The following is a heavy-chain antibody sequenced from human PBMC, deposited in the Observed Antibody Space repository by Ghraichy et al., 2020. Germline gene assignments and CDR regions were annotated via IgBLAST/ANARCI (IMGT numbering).Heavy chain of an antibody. CDR2: ISGVAGGGST. CDR3: ANQEHMVATDYDGVDG. CDR1: GFTFRIYA. D-gene: IGHD5-12*01. V-gene: IGHV3-23*01. J-gene: IGHJ6*02. Sequence: GESLNISCVASGFTFRIYAMSWVRQAPGKGLEWVSAISGVAGGGSTYYADSVRGRFTIYRDNSQNTLYLQMNSLRAEDTDVYYCANQEHMVATDYDGVDGGGQGTTVTVSS.